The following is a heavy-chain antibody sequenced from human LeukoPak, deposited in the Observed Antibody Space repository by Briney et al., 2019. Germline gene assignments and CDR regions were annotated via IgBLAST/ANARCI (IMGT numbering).Heavy chain of an antibody. Sequence: SETLSLTCTVPGGSISSYYWSWIRQPAGKGLEWIGRIFTSGSTNYDPSLKRRVTMSVDTSQHKFTRKLSSVTAADTAVYYCARRSSGWSYYFDYWGQGTLVTVSS. CDR1: GGSISSYY. V-gene: IGHV4-4*07. CDR2: IFTSGST. D-gene: IGHD6-19*01. CDR3: ARRSSGWSYYFDY. J-gene: IGHJ4*02.